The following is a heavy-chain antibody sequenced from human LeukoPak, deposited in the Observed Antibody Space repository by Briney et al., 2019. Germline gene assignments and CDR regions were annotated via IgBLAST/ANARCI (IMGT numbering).Heavy chain of an antibody. Sequence: GGSLRLSCAASGFTVSSNYMSWVRQAPGKGLEWVSVIYSGGSTYYADSVKGRFTISRDNSKNTLYLQMNRLRAEDTAVYYCARDEPSPDSTDLDYWGQGTLVTVSS. D-gene: IGHD2/OR15-2a*01. J-gene: IGHJ4*02. CDR2: IYSGGST. CDR3: ARDEPSPDSTDLDY. CDR1: GFTVSSNY. V-gene: IGHV3-53*01.